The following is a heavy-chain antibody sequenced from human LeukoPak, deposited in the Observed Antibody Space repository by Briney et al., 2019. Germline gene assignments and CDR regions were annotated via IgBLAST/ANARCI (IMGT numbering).Heavy chain of an antibody. CDR3: ARRRYYDSRVGAFDI. CDR1: GGSISSYY. D-gene: IGHD3-22*01. J-gene: IGHJ3*02. Sequence: PSESLSLTCTVSGGSISSYYWSWIRQPPGKGLEWIGYIYYSGSTNYSPSLKSRVTISVDTSKNQFSLKLSSVTAADTAVYYCARRRYYDSRVGAFDIWGQGTMFSVSS. CDR2: IYYSGST. V-gene: IGHV4-59*08.